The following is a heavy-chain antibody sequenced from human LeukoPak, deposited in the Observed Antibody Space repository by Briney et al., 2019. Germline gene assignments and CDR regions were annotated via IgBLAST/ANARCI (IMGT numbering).Heavy chain of an antibody. CDR3: AWIQLSPYYYYYMDV. CDR2: IYYSGST. J-gene: IGHJ6*03. D-gene: IGHD5-18*01. Sequence: PSETLSLTCTVSGGSISSSSYYWGWIRQPPGKGLEWIGSIYYSGSTYYNPSLKSRVTISVDTSKNQFSLKLSSVTAADTAVYYRAWIQLSPYYYYYMDVWGKGTTVTVSS. CDR1: GGSISSSSYY. V-gene: IGHV4-39*01.